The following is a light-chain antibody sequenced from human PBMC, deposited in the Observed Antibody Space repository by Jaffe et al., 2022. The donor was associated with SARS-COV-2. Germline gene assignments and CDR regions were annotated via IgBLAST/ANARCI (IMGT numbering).Light chain of an antibody. CDR3: QQYGSSPIT. CDR2: DSS. Sequence: IVLTQSPATLSLSPGERVTLSCRASQSVGSNFLAWYQQKPGRAPRLLIYDSSDRATGIPDRFSGSGSGTDFTLTISRLEPEDFALYYCQQYGSSPITFGQGTRLEIK. J-gene: IGKJ5*01. CDR1: QSVGSNF. V-gene: IGKV3-20*01.